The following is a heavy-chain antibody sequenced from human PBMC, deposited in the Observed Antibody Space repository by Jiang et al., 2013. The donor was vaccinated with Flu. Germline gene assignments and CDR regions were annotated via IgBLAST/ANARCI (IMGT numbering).Heavy chain of an antibody. V-gene: IGHV4-59*01. D-gene: IGHD3-3*01. CDR2: IYYSGST. Sequence: GSGLVKPSETLSLTCTVSGGSISSYYWSWIRQPPGKGLEWIGYIYYSGSTNYNPSLKSRVTISVDTSKNQFSLKLSSVTAADTAVYYCARGSYDFWSGYHSSFDYWAREPWSPSP. J-gene: IGHJ4*02. CDR1: GGSISSYY. CDR3: ARGSYDFWSGYHSSFDY.